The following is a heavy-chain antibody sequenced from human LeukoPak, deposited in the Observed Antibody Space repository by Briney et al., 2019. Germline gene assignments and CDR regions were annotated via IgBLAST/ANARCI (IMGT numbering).Heavy chain of an antibody. J-gene: IGHJ6*02. D-gene: IGHD3-22*01. CDR1: GFTFSSYG. CDR2: ISYDGSNK. Sequence: QPGRSLRLSCAASGFTFSSYGMHWVRQAPGKGLEWVAVISYDGSNKYYADSVKGRFTISRDNSKNTLYLQMNSLRAEDTAVYYCAKDLDYDSSYYYYGMDVWGQGTTVTVSS. CDR3: AKDLDYDSSYYYYGMDV. V-gene: IGHV3-30*18.